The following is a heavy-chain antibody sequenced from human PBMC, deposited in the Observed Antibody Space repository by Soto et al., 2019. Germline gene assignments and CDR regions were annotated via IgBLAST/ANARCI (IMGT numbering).Heavy chain of an antibody. D-gene: IGHD5-18*01. Sequence: SETLSLTCTVSGGSISSSSYYWGWIRQPPGKGLEWIGSIYYSGSTYYNPSLKSRVTISVDTSKNQFSLKLSSVTAADTAVYYCARLGTAMVDFDYWGQGTLVTVSS. CDR3: ARLGTAMVDFDY. CDR1: GGSISSSSYY. V-gene: IGHV4-39*01. J-gene: IGHJ4*02. CDR2: IYYSGST.